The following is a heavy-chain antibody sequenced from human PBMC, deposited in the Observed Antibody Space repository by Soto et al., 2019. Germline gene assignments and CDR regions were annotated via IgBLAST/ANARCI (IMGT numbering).Heavy chain of an antibody. CDR2: IYYSGST. CDR3: ARHEGWHTSAAGGGLWYYGMDV. V-gene: IGHV4-39*01. CDR1: GGSISSSSYY. Sequence: PSETLSLTCTVSGGSISSSSYYWSWIRQPPGKGLEWIGSIYYSGSTYYNPSLKSRVTISVDTSKNQFSLKLSSVTAADTAVYYCARHEGWHTSAAGGGLWYYGMDVWGQGTTVTVSS. D-gene: IGHD6-13*01. J-gene: IGHJ6*02.